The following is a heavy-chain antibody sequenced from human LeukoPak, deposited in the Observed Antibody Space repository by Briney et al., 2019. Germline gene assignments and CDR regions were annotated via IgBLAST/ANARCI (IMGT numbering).Heavy chain of an antibody. J-gene: IGHJ4*02. V-gene: IGHV4-34*01. D-gene: IGHD3-9*01. CDR2: INHSGST. Sequence: SETLSLTCAVYGGSFSGYYWSWIRQPPGKGLEWIGEINHSGSTNYNPSLKSRVTISVDTSKNQFSLKLSSVTAADTAVYYCARGRSGVGHFDWLRKASYFDYWGQGTLVTVSS. CDR1: GGSFSGYY. CDR3: ARGRSGVGHFDWLRKASYFDY.